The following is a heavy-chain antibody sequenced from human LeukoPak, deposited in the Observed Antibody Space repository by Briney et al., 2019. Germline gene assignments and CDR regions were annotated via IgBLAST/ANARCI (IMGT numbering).Heavy chain of an antibody. CDR1: GFTFSSYA. Sequence: GSLRLSCAASGFTFSSYAMSWVRQAPGKGLEWVSAISGSGGSTYYADSVKGRFTISRDNSKNTLYLQMNSLRAEDTAVYYCAKEPNYYDSSGYNWFDPWGQGTLVTVSS. CDR2: ISGSGGST. J-gene: IGHJ5*02. V-gene: IGHV3-23*01. CDR3: AKEPNYYDSSGYNWFDP. D-gene: IGHD3-22*01.